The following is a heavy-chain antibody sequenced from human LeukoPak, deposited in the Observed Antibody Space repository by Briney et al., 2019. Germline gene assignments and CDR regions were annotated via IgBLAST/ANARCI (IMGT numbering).Heavy chain of an antibody. CDR3: ARAPHCSGGSCPSWYFDY. J-gene: IGHJ4*02. CDR1: GFTFSSYE. CDR2: ISSSGSTI. V-gene: IGHV3-48*03. Sequence: GGSLRLSCAASGFTFSSYEMNWVRQAPGKGLEWVSYISSSGSTIYYADSVKGRFTISRDNAKNSLYLQMNSLRAEDTAVYYCARAPHCSGGSCPSWYFDYWGQGTLVTVSS. D-gene: IGHD2-15*01.